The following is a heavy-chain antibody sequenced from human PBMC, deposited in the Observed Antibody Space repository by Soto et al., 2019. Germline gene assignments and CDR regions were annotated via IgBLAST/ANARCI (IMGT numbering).Heavy chain of an antibody. Sequence: EVQLVESGGGLVKPGGPLRLPWAASGFTFIGYSMNWVRQAPGKGLEGVSSITSSSTYINYADSVKGRFPISRDSAKNSLYLHMNSLRAEDTAMYYCAREGRQLVLDYFDYWGQGTLVTVSS. V-gene: IGHV3-21*06. J-gene: IGHJ4*02. CDR3: AREGRQLVLDYFDY. CDR1: GFTFIGYS. CDR2: ITSSSTYI. D-gene: IGHD6-6*01.